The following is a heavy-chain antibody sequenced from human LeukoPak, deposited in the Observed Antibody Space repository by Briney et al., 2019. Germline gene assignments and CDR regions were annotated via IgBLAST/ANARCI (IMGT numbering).Heavy chain of an antibody. CDR3: GIQSQWPPTNPAHYAFDI. J-gene: IGHJ3*02. D-gene: IGHD6-19*01. Sequence: GEALQISFKGSGCRFTSYWIGWGRRVPGKGGEGRGMKYTGESDTRYSPSFQGQVTISAEKSINNAYLKWSSMKAADTAVYYCGIQSQWPPTNPAHYAFDIWGQGTMVTVSS. V-gene: IGHV5-51*01. CDR1: GCRFTSYW. CDR2: KYTGESDT.